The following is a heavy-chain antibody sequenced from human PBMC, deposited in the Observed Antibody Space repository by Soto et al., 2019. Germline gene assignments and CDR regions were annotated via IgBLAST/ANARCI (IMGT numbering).Heavy chain of an antibody. V-gene: IGHV3-30-3*01. Sequence: GGSLRLSCAASGFTFSSHAMHWVRQAPGKGLEWVAVISYDGGNKYKADSVKGRFTISRDNSKNTLSLQMNSLRDEDTAVYYCARTGKYFDSSGYPDYSYYYGMGVWGQGTTVTVSS. D-gene: IGHD3-22*01. CDR1: GFTFSSHA. CDR3: ARTGKYFDSSGYPDYSYYYGMGV. CDR2: ISYDGGNK. J-gene: IGHJ6*02.